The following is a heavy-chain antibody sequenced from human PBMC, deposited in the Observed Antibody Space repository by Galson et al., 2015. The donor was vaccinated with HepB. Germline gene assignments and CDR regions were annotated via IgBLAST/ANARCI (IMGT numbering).Heavy chain of an antibody. V-gene: IGHV3-9*01. Sequence: SLRLSCAGSRFTFDDYAMHWVRQAPGKGLEWVSGISWNSGSIDYADSVKCRFTISRDNAKNSLYLQMNSLRAEDTALYYCAKDIEGRGSWYNGDAFDIWGQGTMVTVSS. D-gene: IGHD6-13*01. CDR1: RFTFDDYA. CDR2: ISWNSGSI. J-gene: IGHJ3*02. CDR3: AKDIEGRGSWYNGDAFDI.